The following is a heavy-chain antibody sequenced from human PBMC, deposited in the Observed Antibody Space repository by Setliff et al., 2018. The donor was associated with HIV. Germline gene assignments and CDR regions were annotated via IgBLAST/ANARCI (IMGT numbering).Heavy chain of an antibody. CDR2: IYYTGRT. D-gene: IGHD3-3*01. CDR1: GGSISTYY. Sequence: PSETLSLTCTVSGGSISTYYWSWIRQAPGRGLEWIGYIYYTGRTNYNPSLESRVTMSLDSSKKQFSLKLSSVTAADTAVYFCARDVGGFTVFAVPRGGFDPWGQGTLVTVSS. CDR3: ARDVGGFTVFAVPRGGFDP. J-gene: IGHJ5*02. V-gene: IGHV4-59*01.